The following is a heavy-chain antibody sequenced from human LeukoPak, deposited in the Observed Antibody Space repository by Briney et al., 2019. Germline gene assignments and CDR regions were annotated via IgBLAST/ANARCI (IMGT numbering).Heavy chain of an antibody. J-gene: IGHJ3*02. V-gene: IGHV3-21*01. CDR3: ARDRDSSGAFDI. D-gene: IGHD6-19*01. Sequence: PGGSLRLSCAASGFTFSSYSMNWVRQAPGKGLEWVSSISSSSSYIYYADSVKGRFTISRDNAMNSLYLQMNSLRAEDTAVYYCARDRDSSGAFDIWGQGTMVTVSS. CDR2: ISSSSSYI. CDR1: GFTFSSYS.